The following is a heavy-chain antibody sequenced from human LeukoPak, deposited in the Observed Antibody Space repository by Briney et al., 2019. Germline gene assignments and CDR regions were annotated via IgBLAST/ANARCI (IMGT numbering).Heavy chain of an antibody. D-gene: IGHD6-19*01. Sequence: GGSLRLSCAPSGFTFSHYAMHWVRQAPGKGLDWVAVISYDGSNKYYADSVKGRFTISRDNSKNTLYLQMNSLRAEDTAVYYCARATEYSSGWYDYYYGMDVWGQGTTVTVSS. V-gene: IGHV3-30*04. CDR1: GFTFSHYA. CDR3: ARATEYSSGWYDYYYGMDV. CDR2: ISYDGSNK. J-gene: IGHJ6*02.